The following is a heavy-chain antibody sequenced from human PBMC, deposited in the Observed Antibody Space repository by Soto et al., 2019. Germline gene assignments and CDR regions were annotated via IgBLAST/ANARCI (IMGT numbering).Heavy chain of an antibody. CDR3: ARVGGLPPAGYYYYYGMDV. CDR2: IYHSGST. D-gene: IGHD1-26*01. V-gene: IGHV4-30-2*01. J-gene: IGHJ6*02. Sequence: PSETLSLTCAVPGSSISSGGYSWSWNRQPPGKGLEWIGYIYHSGSTYYNPSLKSRVTISVDRSKNQFSLKLSSVTAADTAVYYCARVGGLPPAGYYYYYGMDVWGQGTTVTVSS. CDR1: GSSISSGGYS.